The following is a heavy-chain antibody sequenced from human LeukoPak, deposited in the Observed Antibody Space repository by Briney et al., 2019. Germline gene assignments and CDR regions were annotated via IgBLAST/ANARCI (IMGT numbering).Heavy chain of an antibody. CDR1: GYSFTSYD. V-gene: IGHV1-8*01. D-gene: IGHD5-24*01. J-gene: IGHJ4*02. CDR3: AAGWLQSPVNY. CDR2: MNPKTGIK. Sequence: ASVKVACKASGYSFTSYDVHWVRQASGQGLEWMGWMNPKTGIKHYAQKFQGRVSMTSDTSIRTAYMELSSLRSEDTAVYYCAAGWLQSPVNYWGQGTLVTVSS.